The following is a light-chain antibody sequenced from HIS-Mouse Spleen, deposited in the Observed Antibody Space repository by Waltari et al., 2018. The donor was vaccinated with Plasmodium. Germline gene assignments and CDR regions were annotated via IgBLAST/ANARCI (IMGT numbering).Light chain of an antibody. Sequence: QSVLTQPPSVSAAPGQKVTISCSGSRPNIGNNYVSWSQQLPGTAPKLLIYDNNKRPSGIPDRFSGSKSGTSATLGITGLQTGDEADYYCGTWDSSLSAGVVFGGGTKLTVL. CDR3: GTWDSSLSAGVV. CDR1: RPNIGNNY. V-gene: IGLV1-51*01. CDR2: DNN. J-gene: IGLJ2*01.